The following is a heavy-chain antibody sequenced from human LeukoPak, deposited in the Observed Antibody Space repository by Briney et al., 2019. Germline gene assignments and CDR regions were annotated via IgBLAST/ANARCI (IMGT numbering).Heavy chain of an antibody. V-gene: IGHV3-21*01. CDR2: ISSSSSYI. Sequence: GGSLRLSCAASGFTFSSYSMNWVRQAPGKGLEWVSSISSSSSYIYYADSVKGRFTISRDNAKNSLYLQMNSLRAEDTAVYYCAREWSPSYGSDYWGQGTLVTVSS. CDR1: GFTFSSYS. J-gene: IGHJ4*02. CDR3: AREWSPSYGSDY. D-gene: IGHD5-18*01.